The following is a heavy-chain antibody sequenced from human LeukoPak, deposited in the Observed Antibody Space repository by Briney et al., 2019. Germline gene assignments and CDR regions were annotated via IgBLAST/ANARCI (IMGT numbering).Heavy chain of an antibody. CDR2: ISSSSSYI. CDR1: GFTFSSYS. V-gene: IGHV3-21*01. Sequence: GGSLRLSCAASGFTFSSYSMNWVRQAPGKGLEWVSSISSSSSYIYYADSVKGRFTISRDNAKNSLYLQMNSLRAEDTAVYYCARGRLEWLLPFDYWGQGTLVTVSS. CDR3: ARGRLEWLLPFDY. J-gene: IGHJ4*02. D-gene: IGHD3-3*01.